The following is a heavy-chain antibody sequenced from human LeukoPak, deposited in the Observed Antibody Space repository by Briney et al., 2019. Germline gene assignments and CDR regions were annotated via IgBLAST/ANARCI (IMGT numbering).Heavy chain of an antibody. J-gene: IGHJ4*02. CDR1: GGTFSSYA. D-gene: IGHD1-1*01. CDR2: IIPVFGTT. CDR3: ARGLGTRWFFDY. V-gene: IGHV1-69*15. Sequence: SVKVSCKASGGTFSSYAISWVRQAPGQGLEWMGRIIPVFGTTTYAQKFQGRVTITADESTTTAYMELRRLTSEDTAMYYCARGLGTRWFFDYWGQGTLVTVSS.